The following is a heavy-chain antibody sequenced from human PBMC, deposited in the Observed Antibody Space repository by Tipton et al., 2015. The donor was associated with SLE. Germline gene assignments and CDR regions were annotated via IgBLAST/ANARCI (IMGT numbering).Heavy chain of an antibody. V-gene: IGHV4-59*13. CDR3: ARALWVDKDFEVPLAIRLRAFDI. CDR1: GGSTRGYY. J-gene: IGHJ3*02. Sequence: GLVKPSETLSLTCTVSGGSTRGYYWSWIRQPPGKGLEWIGYIFHSGSTNYNPSLKSRVTISVDTSKNQFSLRLSSVSAADTAMYYCARALWVDKDFEVPLAIRLRAFDIWGQGRMVTVSS. CDR2: IFHSGST. D-gene: IGHD2-2*02.